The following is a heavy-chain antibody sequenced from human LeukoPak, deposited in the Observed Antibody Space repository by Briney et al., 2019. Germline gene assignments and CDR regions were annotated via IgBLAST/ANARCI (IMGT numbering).Heavy chain of an antibody. J-gene: IGHJ5*02. CDR2: INPSGGST. V-gene: IGHV1-46*01. Sequence: VSCKXXXXTFTXXYMHWVRQAPGQGLEWMGIINPSGGSTSYAQKFQGRVTMTRDTSTSTVYMELSSLRSEDTAVYYCARDGSIGYCSSTSCEPNWFDPWGQGTLVTVSS. CDR1: XXTFTXXY. CDR3: ARDGSIGYCSSTSCEPNWFDP. D-gene: IGHD2-2*01.